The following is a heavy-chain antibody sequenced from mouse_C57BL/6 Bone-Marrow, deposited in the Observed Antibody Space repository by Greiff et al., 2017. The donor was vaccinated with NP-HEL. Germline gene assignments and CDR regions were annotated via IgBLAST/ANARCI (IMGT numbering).Heavy chain of an antibody. J-gene: IGHJ2*01. CDR1: GYAFSSYW. D-gene: IGHD1-1*01. CDR3: ARGHYVSSSDY. CDR2: IYPGDGDT. V-gene: IGHV1-80*01. Sequence: VKLMESGAELVKPGASVKISCKASGYAFSSYWMNWVKQRPGKGLEWIGQIYPGDGDTNYNGKFKGKATLTAAKSSSTAYMPLTSLTSEDSAVYFCARGHYVSSSDYWGQGTTLTVSS.